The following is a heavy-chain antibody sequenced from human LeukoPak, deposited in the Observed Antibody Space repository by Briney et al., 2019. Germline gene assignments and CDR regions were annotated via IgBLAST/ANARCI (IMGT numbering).Heavy chain of an antibody. CDR3: ARFTHDYVWGSYRPYFDY. CDR1: GGSFSSYY. CDR2: INHSGST. Sequence: PSETLSLTCAVYGGSFSSYYWSWIRQPPGKGLEWIGEINHSGSTNYSPSLKSRVTISVDTSKNQFSLKLSSVTAADTAVYYCARFTHDYVWGSYRPYFDYWGQGTLVTVSS. J-gene: IGHJ4*02. V-gene: IGHV4-34*01. D-gene: IGHD3-16*02.